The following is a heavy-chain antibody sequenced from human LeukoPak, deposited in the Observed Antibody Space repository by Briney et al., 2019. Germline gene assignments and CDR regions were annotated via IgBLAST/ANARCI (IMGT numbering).Heavy chain of an antibody. J-gene: IGHJ3*02. Sequence: ASVKVSCKASGYTFTSYGISWVRQAPGQGLEWMGWISAYNGNTNYAQKLQGRVTMTTDTSTSTAYMELSSLRSEDTAIYYCARIRDGYNDAYDIWGQGAVVTVPS. CDR3: ARIRDGYNDAYDI. CDR2: ISAYNGNT. D-gene: IGHD5-24*01. V-gene: IGHV1-18*01. CDR1: GYTFTSYG.